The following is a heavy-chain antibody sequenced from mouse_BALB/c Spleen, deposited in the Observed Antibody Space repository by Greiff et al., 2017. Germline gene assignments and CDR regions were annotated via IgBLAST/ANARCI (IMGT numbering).Heavy chain of an antibody. CDR2: INPSTGYT. D-gene: IGHD2-14*01. J-gene: IGHJ4*01. CDR1: GFTFTSYW. V-gene: IGHV1-7*01. CDR3: ASQYRYWGAMDY. Sequence: VQLQQSGAELAKPGASVKMSCTASGFTFTSYWMHWVKQRPGQGLEWIGYINPSTGYTEYNQKFKGKATLTTDKSSSTAYMQLSSLTSEDSAVYYCASQYRYWGAMDYWGQGTSVTVSS.